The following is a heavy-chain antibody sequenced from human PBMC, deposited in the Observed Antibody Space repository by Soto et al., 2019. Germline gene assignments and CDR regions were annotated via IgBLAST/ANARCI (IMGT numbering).Heavy chain of an antibody. Sequence: SETLSLTCTVSGTSIRSGGYYWTWIRQRPGKGLEWLGYIYYRGSTYYNPPLKTRVTLSLDPSKSQFSLTLTSVTAADTAIYYCASDLSGSRATIDYWGLGALVTVSS. CDR3: ASDLSGSRATIDY. CDR1: GTSIRSGGYY. D-gene: IGHD6-13*01. J-gene: IGHJ4*02. CDR2: IYYRGST. V-gene: IGHV4-31*03.